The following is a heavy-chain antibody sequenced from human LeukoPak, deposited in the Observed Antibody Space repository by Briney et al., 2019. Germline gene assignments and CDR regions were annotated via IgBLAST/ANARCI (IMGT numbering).Heavy chain of an antibody. D-gene: IGHD3-10*01. V-gene: IGHV3-23*01. CDR1: GFTFSNYA. J-gene: IGHJ5*02. CDR2: ISGSGGR. Sequence: GSLRLSCAASGFTFSNYAMHWVRQAPRKGLEWVSVISGSGGRYYADSVKGRFTISRDNSKNTLYLQMNSLRAEDTAVYYCAKGGSFSGSYYINWFDPWGQGTLVTVSS. CDR3: AKGGSFSGSYYINWFDP.